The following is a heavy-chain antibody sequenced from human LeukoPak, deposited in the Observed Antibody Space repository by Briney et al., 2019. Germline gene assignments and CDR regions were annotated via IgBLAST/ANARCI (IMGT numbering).Heavy chain of an antibody. V-gene: IGHV4-34*01. D-gene: IGHD3-10*01. CDR2: INHSGST. Sequence: SETLSLTCAVYGGSFSGYNWSWIRQPPGKGLEWIGEINHSGSTNYNPSLKSRVTISVDTSKNQFSLKLSSVTAADTAVYYCARRGSWFAGSVIDYWGQGTLVTVSS. J-gene: IGHJ4*02. CDR3: ARRGSWFAGSVIDY. CDR1: GGSFSGYN.